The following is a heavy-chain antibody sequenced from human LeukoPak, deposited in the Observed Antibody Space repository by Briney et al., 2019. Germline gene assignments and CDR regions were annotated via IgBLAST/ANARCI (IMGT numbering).Heavy chain of an antibody. CDR2: IYHSGST. J-gene: IGHJ4*02. D-gene: IGHD2-2*01. V-gene: IGHV4-38-2*01. CDR1: GYSISSGYY. Sequence: PSETLSLTCAVSGYSISSGYYWGWIRQPPGKGLEWIGSIYHSGSTYYNPSLKSRVTISVDTSKNQFSRKLSSVTAADTAVYYCAGSAAMTNFDYWGQGTLVTVSS. CDR3: AGSAAMTNFDY.